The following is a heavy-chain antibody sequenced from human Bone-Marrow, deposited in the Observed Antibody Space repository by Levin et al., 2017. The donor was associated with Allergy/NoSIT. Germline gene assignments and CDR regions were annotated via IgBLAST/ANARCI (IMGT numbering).Heavy chain of an antibody. CDR2: ISSSGSTI. V-gene: IGHV3-48*03. J-gene: IGHJ6*03. CDR3: ARDAPSYSHYCSSTSCYGDYYYYMDV. Sequence: GGSLRLSCAASGFTFSSYEMNWVRQAPGKGLEWVSYISSSGSTIYYADSVKGRFTISRDNAKNSLYLQMNSLRAEDTAVYYCARDAPSYSHYCSSTSCYGDYYYYMDVWGKGTTVTVSS. D-gene: IGHD2-2*01. CDR1: GFTFSSYE.